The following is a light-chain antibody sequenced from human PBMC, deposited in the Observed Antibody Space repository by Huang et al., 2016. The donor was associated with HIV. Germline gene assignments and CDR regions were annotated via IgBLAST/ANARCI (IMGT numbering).Light chain of an antibody. CDR1: QDISTY. CDR2: DAS. J-gene: IGKJ4*01. Sequence: DIQMTQSPSSLSSSLGDRVTINCQARQDISTYLNWYQQKPGKAPKFLIYDASNLETGVPSRFSGSVSGTDFTFTISSLQPEDIATYYCQQYDNRITFGGGTKVEIK. V-gene: IGKV1-33*01. CDR3: QQYDNRIT.